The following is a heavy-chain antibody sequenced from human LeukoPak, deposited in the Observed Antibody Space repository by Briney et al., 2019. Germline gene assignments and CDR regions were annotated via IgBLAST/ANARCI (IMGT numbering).Heavy chain of an antibody. J-gene: IGHJ4*02. Sequence: PGRSLRLSCAASGFTFSSYAMHWVRQAPGKGLEWVANIKQDGSDKYYVDSVKGRFIISRDNAKNSLYLQMNSLRAEDTAVYYCARDHRGIFSPFDYWGQGTLVTVSS. V-gene: IGHV3-7*01. CDR3: ARDHRGIFSPFDY. CDR2: IKQDGSDK. CDR1: GFTFSSYA.